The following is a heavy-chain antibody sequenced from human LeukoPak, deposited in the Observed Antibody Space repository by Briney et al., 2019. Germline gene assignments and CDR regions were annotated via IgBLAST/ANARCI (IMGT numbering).Heavy chain of an antibody. CDR3: ARDGSGRVPEMSAPDY. CDR1: GFTFSSYS. J-gene: IGHJ4*02. D-gene: IGHD3-10*01. Sequence: GGSLRLSCAASGFTFSSYSMNWVRRAPGKGLEWLSYIRGSSRTIYYADSVKGRFTISRDNAKNSLYLQMNSLRAEDTAVYYCARDGSGRVPEMSAPDYWGQGTLVTVSS. V-gene: IGHV3-48*01. CDR2: IRGSSRTI.